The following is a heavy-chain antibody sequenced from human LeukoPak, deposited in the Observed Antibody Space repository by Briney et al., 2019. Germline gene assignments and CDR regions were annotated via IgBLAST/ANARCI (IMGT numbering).Heavy chain of an antibody. CDR1: GYTFTGYY. J-gene: IGHJ3*02. V-gene: IGHV1-2*02. CDR2: INPNSGGT. Sequence: ASVKVSCKASGYTFTGYYMHWVRQAPGQGLEWMGWINPNSGGTNYAQKFRGRVTMTRDTSISTAYMELSRLRSDDTAVYYCARDLHYYDSSGYSPSDAFDIWGQGTMVTVSS. CDR3: ARDLHYYDSSGYSPSDAFDI. D-gene: IGHD3-22*01.